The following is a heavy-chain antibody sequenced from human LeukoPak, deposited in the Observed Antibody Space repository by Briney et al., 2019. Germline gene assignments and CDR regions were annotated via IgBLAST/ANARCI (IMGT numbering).Heavy chain of an antibody. D-gene: IGHD4-11*01. CDR1: GFTFSSCS. J-gene: IGHJ4*02. CDR2: IKGDGSSI. V-gene: IGHV3-74*01. CDR3: ARGYSDWLR. Sequence: GGSLRLSCAASGFTFSSCSMHWVRQAPGKGLVWVSRIKGDGSSISYADSVKGRFTISRDNAKNSLSLQMSGLRVEDTAVYYCARGYSDWLRWGQGTQVTVSS.